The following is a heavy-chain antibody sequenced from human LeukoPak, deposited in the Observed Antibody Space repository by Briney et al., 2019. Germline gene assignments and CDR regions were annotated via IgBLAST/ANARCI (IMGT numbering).Heavy chain of an antibody. CDR2: ISGSGGST. CDR3: AKDPPRRGYSASPQED. J-gene: IGHJ4*02. Sequence: GGSLRLSCAASGFTFSSYAMSWVRQAPGKGLEWVSAISGSGGSTYYADSVKGRFTISRDNSKNTLYLQMNSLRAEDTAVYYCAKDPPRRGYSASPQEDWGQGTLVTVSS. CDR1: GFTFSSYA. D-gene: IGHD5-12*01. V-gene: IGHV3-23*01.